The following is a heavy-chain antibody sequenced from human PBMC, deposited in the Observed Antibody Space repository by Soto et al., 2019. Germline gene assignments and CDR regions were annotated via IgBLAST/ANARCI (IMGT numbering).Heavy chain of an antibody. D-gene: IGHD1-1*01. CDR2: IRSKAYGGTT. Sequence: GGSLRLSCTASGFTFGDYAMSWFRQAPGKGLEWVGFIRSKAYGGTTEYAASVKGRFTISRDDSKSIAYLQMNSLKTEDTVVYYCTRDTAVDWTDAFDIWGQGTMVTVSS. CDR1: GFTFGDYA. V-gene: IGHV3-49*03. J-gene: IGHJ3*02. CDR3: TRDTAVDWTDAFDI.